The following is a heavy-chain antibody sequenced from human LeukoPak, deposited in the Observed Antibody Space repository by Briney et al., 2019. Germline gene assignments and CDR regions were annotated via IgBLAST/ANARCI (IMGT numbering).Heavy chain of an antibody. CDR2: ISAYNYNT. J-gene: IGHJ5*02. CDR3: ATAGVGEYANSLAVGRYLDA. V-gene: IGHV1-18*04. Sequence: ASVKVSCKASGYSFNSYAMHWVRQAPGQGLEWMGWISAYNYNTNFAPSLQGRVTMTTDRATSTVYMELKNLRSDDTAVYYCATAGVGEYANSLAVGRYLDAWGQGTLVTVSS. D-gene: IGHD3-16*01. CDR1: GYSFNSYA.